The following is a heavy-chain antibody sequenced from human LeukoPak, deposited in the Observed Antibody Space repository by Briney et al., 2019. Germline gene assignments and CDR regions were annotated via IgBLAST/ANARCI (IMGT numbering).Heavy chain of an antibody. CDR3: AKGKTGIAVAGTVDY. D-gene: IGHD6-19*01. CDR2: ISWNSGSI. V-gene: IGHV3-9*01. Sequence: PGGSLRLSCAASGFTFDDYAMHWVRQAPGKGLEWVSGISWNSGSIGYADSVKGRFTISRDNAKNSLYLQMNSLRAEDTALYYCAKGKTGIAVAGTVDYWGQGILVTVSS. J-gene: IGHJ4*02. CDR1: GFTFDDYA.